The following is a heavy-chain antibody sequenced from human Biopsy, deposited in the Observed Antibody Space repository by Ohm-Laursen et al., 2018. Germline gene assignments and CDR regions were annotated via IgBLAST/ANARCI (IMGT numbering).Heavy chain of an antibody. CDR2: IYYSGST. V-gene: IGHV4-59*12. CDR3: ARDRFDLLTPNWFDP. CDR1: GGSISSDY. D-gene: IGHD3-9*01. J-gene: IGHJ5*02. Sequence: TLSLTCTVSGGSISSDYWGWIRQTPGKGLEWIGYIYYSGSTNYNPSLKSRVTISVDVSKNQFSLKLSSVTAADTAVYYCARDRFDLLTPNWFDPWGQGTLVTVSS.